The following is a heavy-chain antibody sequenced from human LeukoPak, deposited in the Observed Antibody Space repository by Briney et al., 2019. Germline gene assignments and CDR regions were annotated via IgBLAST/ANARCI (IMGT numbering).Heavy chain of an antibody. CDR1: GFTVSSNY. Sequence: GGSLRLSCAASGFTVSSNYMSWVRQAPGKGLEWVSVIYSGGSTYYADSVKGRFTISRDNSKSTLYLQMNSLRAEDTAVYYCARASFYGSGTYYQRVDYWGQGTLVTVSS. V-gene: IGHV3-53*01. CDR3: ARASFYGSGTYYQRVDY. D-gene: IGHD3-10*01. J-gene: IGHJ4*02. CDR2: IYSGGST.